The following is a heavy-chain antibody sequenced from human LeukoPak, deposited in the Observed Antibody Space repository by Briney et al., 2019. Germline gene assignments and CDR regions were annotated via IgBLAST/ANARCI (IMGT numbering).Heavy chain of an antibody. CDR2: ISSSSSYI. Sequence: PGGSLRLSCAASGFTFRTHSMNWVRQAPGKGLEWVSSISSSSSYIYYADSVKGRFTTSRDNAKNSLFLQMNSLRAEDTAVYYCARDINVDTAMVTYFGYWGQGTLVTVSS. V-gene: IGHV3-21*01. J-gene: IGHJ4*02. CDR3: ARDINVDTAMVTYFGY. CDR1: GFTFRTHS. D-gene: IGHD5-18*01.